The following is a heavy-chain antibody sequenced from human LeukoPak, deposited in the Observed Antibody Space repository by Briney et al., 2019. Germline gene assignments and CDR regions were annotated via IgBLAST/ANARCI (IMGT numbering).Heavy chain of an antibody. CDR2: IHTSGST. Sequence: SETLSLTCTFSGGSISSYFWSWIRQSAGKGLEWIGRIHTSGSTNYNPSLRSRVTMSVDTSKNQFSLKLSSVTAADTAVYYCARQGYDSSGWPFDYWGQGTLVTVSS. V-gene: IGHV4-4*07. D-gene: IGHD3-22*01. CDR3: ARQGYDSSGWPFDY. CDR1: GGSISSYF. J-gene: IGHJ4*02.